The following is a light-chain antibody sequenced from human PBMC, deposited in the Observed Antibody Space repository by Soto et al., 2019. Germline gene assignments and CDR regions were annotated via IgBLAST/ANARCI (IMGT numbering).Light chain of an antibody. J-gene: IGKJ1*01. V-gene: IGKV3-15*01. Sequence: EIVMTQSPATLSVSPGERATLSCRASQSVSSNLAWHQQKPGQAPRLLIYGASTRATGIPARFSGSGSGTEFTLTISSLKPEDFAVYYCQQYNNWPQTFGQGTKVDIK. CDR1: QSVSSN. CDR3: QQYNNWPQT. CDR2: GAS.